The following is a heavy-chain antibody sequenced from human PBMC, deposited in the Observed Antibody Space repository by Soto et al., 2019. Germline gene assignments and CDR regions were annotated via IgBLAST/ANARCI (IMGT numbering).Heavy chain of an antibody. CDR3: ARFKRHDYGDYYFDY. CDR2: IYYSGST. V-gene: IGHV4-59*01. CDR1: GGSISSYY. Sequence: SETLSLTCTVSGGSISSYYWSWIRQPPGKGLEWIGYIYYSGSTNYNPSLKSRVTIPVDTSKNQFSLKLSSVTAADTAVYYCARFKRHDYGDYYFDYWGQGTLVTVSS. D-gene: IGHD4-17*01. J-gene: IGHJ4*02.